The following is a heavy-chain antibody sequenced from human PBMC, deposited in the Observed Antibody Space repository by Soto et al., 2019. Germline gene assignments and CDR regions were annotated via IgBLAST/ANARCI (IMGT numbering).Heavy chain of an antibody. Sequence: GASGKVSCKASGGTFSSYAISWVRQAPGQGLEWMGGIIPIFGTANYAQKFQGRVTITADKSTSTAYMELSSLRSEDTAMYYCAREVPQFALGMDVWGQGTTVTVSS. D-gene: IGHD3-10*01. CDR2: IIPIFGTA. J-gene: IGHJ6*02. CDR3: AREVPQFALGMDV. CDR1: GGTFSSYA. V-gene: IGHV1-69*06.